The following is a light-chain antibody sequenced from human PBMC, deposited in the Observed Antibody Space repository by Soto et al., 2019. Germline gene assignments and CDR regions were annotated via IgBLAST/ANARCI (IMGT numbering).Light chain of an antibody. V-gene: IGKV3-15*01. CDR2: GAS. CDR3: QQYNNWPRT. CDR1: QGVSSN. J-gene: IGKJ1*01. Sequence: EIVMTQSPATLSVSPGEKATLSCRASQGVSSNLAWYQQKPGQAPSLLIYGASTRATGIPARFSGSGSGTDFTLTISSLQSEDFAVYYCQQYNNWPRTFGQGTKV.